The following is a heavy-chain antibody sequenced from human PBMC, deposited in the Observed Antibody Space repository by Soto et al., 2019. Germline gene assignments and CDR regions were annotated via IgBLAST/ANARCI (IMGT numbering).Heavy chain of an antibody. D-gene: IGHD1-1*01. CDR3: ASRSRKDNNFAMDT. J-gene: IGHJ6*02. V-gene: IGHV3-53*05. CDR2: MYSSGTT. CDR1: GFSVSSNF. Sequence: EVQLVETGGGLIQPGGSLRLSCAVSGFSVSSNFMSWVRQAPGKGLEWVSVMYSSGTTHDADSVKGRFTISRDNSKNTVYLDLKSLRFDATAASSVASRSRKDNNFAMDTWGHGPRSSSP.